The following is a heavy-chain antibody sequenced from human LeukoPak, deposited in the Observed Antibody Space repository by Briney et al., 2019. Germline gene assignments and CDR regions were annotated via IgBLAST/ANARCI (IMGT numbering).Heavy chain of an antibody. V-gene: IGHV4-39*07. CDR3: ARAPRYNWNYFVY. Sequence: SETLSLTCTVSYGSISDVSYYWGWIRQPPGKGLEWIGSIYYSGRTYYNSSLKSRVTISVDTSKNQFSLKLSSVTAADTAVYYCARAPRYNWNYFVYWGQGTLVTVSS. J-gene: IGHJ4*02. CDR2: IYYSGRT. D-gene: IGHD1-20*01. CDR1: YGSISDVSYY.